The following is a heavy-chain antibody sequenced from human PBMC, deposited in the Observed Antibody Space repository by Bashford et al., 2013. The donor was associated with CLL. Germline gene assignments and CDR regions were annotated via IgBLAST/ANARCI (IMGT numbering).Heavy chain of an antibody. D-gene: IGHD4-17*01. CDR2: FNPFLDAP. Sequence: SVKVSCKASGYTFTGYYIHWVRQAPGQGLECLGGFNPFLDAPTYTQKFQGRVTITADKSTRTAYLEFSSLRPEDTATYYCATRNGLYGYFDSWGQGTLVTVSS. CDR3: ATRNGLYGYFDS. J-gene: IGHJ4*02. V-gene: IGHV1-69*10. CDR1: GYTFTGYY.